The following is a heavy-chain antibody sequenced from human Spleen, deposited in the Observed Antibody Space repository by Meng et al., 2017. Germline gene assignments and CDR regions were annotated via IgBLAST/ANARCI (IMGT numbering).Heavy chain of an antibody. J-gene: IGHJ4*02. V-gene: IGHV4-38-2*02. CDR1: GYSISSGYY. Sequence: GSLRPSCTVSGYSISSGYYWGWIRQPPGKGLEWIGSVYLSGSTYYNPSLKSRVTRSADTAKKQLSLKLSSVTAEDTAVYYCATTSGYDLAAVDYWGQGTLVTVSS. CDR2: VYLSGST. D-gene: IGHD5-12*01. CDR3: ATTSGYDLAAVDY.